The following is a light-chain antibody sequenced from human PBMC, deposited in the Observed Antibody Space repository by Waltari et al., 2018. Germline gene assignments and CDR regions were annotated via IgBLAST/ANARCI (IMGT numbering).Light chain of an antibody. CDR2: ATF. V-gene: IGKV1-9*01. CDR3: QQLNSYSLIT. CDR1: QGRSNY. J-gene: IGKJ5*01. Sequence: DIQLTQSPSLLSASVGDRVTITCRASQGRSNYLAWYKQKPGRAPKLLISATFTLQSGVPSRFSGSGSGTEFTLTISDLQPEDFTTYYCQQLNSYSLITFGQGTRLEIK.